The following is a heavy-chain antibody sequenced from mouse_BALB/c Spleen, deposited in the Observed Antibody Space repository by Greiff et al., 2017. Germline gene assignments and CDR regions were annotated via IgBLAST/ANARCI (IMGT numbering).Heavy chain of an antibody. D-gene: IGHD2-2*01. J-gene: IGHJ4*01. CDR3: ARDRGYKPFYAMDY. Sequence: VKLQESGPGLVAPSQSLSITCTVSGFSLTSYGVHWVRQPPGKGLEWLGVIWAGGSTNYNSALMSRLSISKDNSKSQVFLKMNSLQTDDTAMYYCARDRGYKPFYAMDYWGQGTSVTVSS. V-gene: IGHV2-9*02. CDR1: GFSLTSYG. CDR2: IWAGGST.